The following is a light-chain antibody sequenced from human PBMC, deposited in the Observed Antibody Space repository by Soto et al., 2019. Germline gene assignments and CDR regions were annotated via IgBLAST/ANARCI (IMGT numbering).Light chain of an antibody. J-gene: IGLJ1*01. CDR3: SSHTGSATGV. V-gene: IGLV2-14*03. CDR2: DVT. Sequence: QSVLTQPASVSGSPGQSITISCTGANSDVGSDPYVSWYRQYPGKAPKLMIYDVTNRPSGVSSRFSGSKSGNTASLTISGLQPEDEADYCCSSHTGSATGVFGTGTKLTVL. CDR1: NSDVGSDPY.